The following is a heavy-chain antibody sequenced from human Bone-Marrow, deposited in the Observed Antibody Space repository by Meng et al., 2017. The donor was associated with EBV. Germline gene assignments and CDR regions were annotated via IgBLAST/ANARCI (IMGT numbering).Heavy chain of an antibody. CDR1: GYTFTNYA. Sequence: QVQLVQSGAEVKKPGXSVKVSCKASGYTFTNYAMHWVRQAPGQRLEWMGWINVVNGNTKYSHKFQDRVTISRDTSANTVYMELNSLTSEDTTVYYCARLPGLDYWGPGTLVTVSS. V-gene: IGHV1-3*01. J-gene: IGHJ4*02. CDR3: ARLPGLDY. CDR2: INVVNGNT. D-gene: IGHD3-10*01.